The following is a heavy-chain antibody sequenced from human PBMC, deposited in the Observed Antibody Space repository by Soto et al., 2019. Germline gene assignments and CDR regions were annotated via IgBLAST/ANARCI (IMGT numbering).Heavy chain of an antibody. CDR2: VYSSGTT. CDR1: VSFGSVDYY. D-gene: IGHD4-17*01. J-gene: IGHJ5*02. CDR3: VRDNYGYYDH. Sequence: VSFGSVDYYWSWIRQPPGKGLEWIGYVYSSGTTYYNPSLRGRVTISIDTSKNQFSLNLRSVTAADTAMYYCVRDNYGYYDHWGQGTLVTVSS. V-gene: IGHV4-30-4*01.